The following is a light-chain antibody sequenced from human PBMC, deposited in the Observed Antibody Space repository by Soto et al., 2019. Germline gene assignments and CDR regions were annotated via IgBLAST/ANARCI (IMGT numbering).Light chain of an antibody. Sequence: QSVQTQPPSASGTPGQRVTISCSGSSSNIGSNYVYWYQQLPGTAPKLLIYRNNQRPSGVPDRFSGSKSGTSASLAISGLRSEDEADYYCAAWDDSLSGRYVFGTGTRSPS. CDR2: RNN. J-gene: IGLJ1*01. V-gene: IGLV1-47*01. CDR3: AAWDDSLSGRYV. CDR1: SSNIGSNY.